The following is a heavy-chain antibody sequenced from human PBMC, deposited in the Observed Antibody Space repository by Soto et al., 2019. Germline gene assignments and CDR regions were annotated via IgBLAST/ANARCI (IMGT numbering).Heavy chain of an antibody. V-gene: IGHV3-23*01. J-gene: IGHJ4*02. CDR1: GFTFSSYA. Sequence: EVQLLESGGGLVQPGGSLRLSCAASGFTFSSYAMTWVRQPPGKGLEWASAISGSGGSPYYADSVKGRFTISRDNSKNTLYLQMNSLRAEDTAVYYCAKPRDTAMVSFDYWGQGTLVTVSS. CDR2: ISGSGGSP. CDR3: AKPRDTAMVSFDY. D-gene: IGHD5-18*01.